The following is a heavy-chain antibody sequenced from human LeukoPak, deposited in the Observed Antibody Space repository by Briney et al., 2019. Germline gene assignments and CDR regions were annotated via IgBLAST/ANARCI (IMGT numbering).Heavy chain of an antibody. D-gene: IGHD3-3*01. CDR2: ISGSGGST. V-gene: IGHV3-23*01. CDR3: ARDERLLSFLK. CDR1: GFTFSSYA. J-gene: IGHJ4*02. Sequence: PGGSLRLSCAASGFTFSSYAMSWVRQAPGKGLEWVSAISGSGGSTYYADSVKGRFTISRDNPKNTLYLQMNSLRAEDTAIYYCARDERLLSFLKWGQGTLVTVSS.